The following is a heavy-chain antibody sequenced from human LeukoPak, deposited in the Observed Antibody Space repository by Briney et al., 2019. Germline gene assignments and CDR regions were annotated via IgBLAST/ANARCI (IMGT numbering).Heavy chain of an antibody. Sequence: PGGSLRLSCAASGFTLSDYWMSWVRQAPGKGLEWVGRIKSKTDGGTTDYAAPVKGRFTISRDDSKNTLYLQMNSLKTEDTAVYYCTTDRPINYDSSGFFDYWGQGTLVTVSS. J-gene: IGHJ4*02. V-gene: IGHV3-15*01. D-gene: IGHD3-22*01. CDR3: TTDRPINYDSSGFFDY. CDR2: IKSKTDGGTT. CDR1: GFTLSDYW.